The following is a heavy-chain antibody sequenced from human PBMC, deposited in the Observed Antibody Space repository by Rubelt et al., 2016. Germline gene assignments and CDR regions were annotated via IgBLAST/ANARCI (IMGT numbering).Heavy chain of an antibody. V-gene: IGHV3-33*08. CDR3: ARDACSGGSCYYFDY. Sequence: QVQLQQWGAGLLKPSETLSLTCAVYGGSFSGYYWSWIRQPPGKGLEWVAVIRYDGSNKYYADSVKGRFTISRDNSKNTLYLQMNSLRAEDTAVYYCARDACSGGSCYYFDYWGQGTLVTVSS. D-gene: IGHD2-15*01. J-gene: IGHJ4*02. CDR1: GGSFSGYY. CDR2: IRYDGSNK.